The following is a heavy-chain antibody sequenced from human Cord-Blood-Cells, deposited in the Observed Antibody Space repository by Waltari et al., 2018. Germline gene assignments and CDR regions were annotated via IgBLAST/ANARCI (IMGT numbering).Heavy chain of an antibody. CDR3: ARDIRPYLSSSSFDY. Sequence: QVQLVPSGAEVKKPGASVKVSCKASGYTFTSYYMPRVRQATGQGLEWMGIINPSGGSTSYAQKFQGRVTMTRDTSTSTVYMELSSLRSEDTAVYYCARDIRPYLSSSSFDYWGQGTLVTVSS. CDR2: INPSGGST. J-gene: IGHJ4*02. D-gene: IGHD6-6*01. CDR1: GYTFTSYY. V-gene: IGHV1-46*01.